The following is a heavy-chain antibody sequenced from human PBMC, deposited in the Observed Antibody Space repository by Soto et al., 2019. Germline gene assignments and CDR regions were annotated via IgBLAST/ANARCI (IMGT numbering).Heavy chain of an antibody. Sequence: ASETLSLTCTVSGGSISSYYWSWIRQPPGKGLEWIGYIYYSGSTNYNPSLKSRVTISVDTSKNQFSLKLSSVTAADTAVYYCAREYGDYVGEYYYYYMDVWGKGTTVTVSS. D-gene: IGHD4-17*01. CDR1: GGSISSYY. V-gene: IGHV4-59*01. J-gene: IGHJ6*03. CDR3: AREYGDYVGEYYYYYMDV. CDR2: IYYSGST.